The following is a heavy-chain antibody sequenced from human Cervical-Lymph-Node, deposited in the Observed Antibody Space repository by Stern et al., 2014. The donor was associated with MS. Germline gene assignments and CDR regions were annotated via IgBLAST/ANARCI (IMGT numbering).Heavy chain of an antibody. V-gene: IGHV5-51*01. J-gene: IGHJ4*02. Sequence: EVQLVESGPEVKRPGESLRISCQASGYTFTSYWIGWVRQVPGKGLEWIAVIFPGGSDFRYSPSSKGKVTFPADKYSSTAYLKWNNMKASYTAIYYCARQRYFDYWGQGTLVTVSS. CDR1: GYTFTSYW. CDR3: ARQRYFDY. CDR2: IFPGGSDF.